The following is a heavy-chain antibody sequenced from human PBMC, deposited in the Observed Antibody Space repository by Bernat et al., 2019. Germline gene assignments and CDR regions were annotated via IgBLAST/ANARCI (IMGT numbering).Heavy chain of an antibody. V-gene: IGHV3-23*01. CDR1: GFTFSSYA. D-gene: IGHD4-11*01. J-gene: IGHJ4*01. Sequence: VQLLESGGGLVQPGGSLRLSCAASGFTFSSYAMRWVRQAPGKGLEWVAAISCSGGSTYYADSVKGRFTISRDNSKNTLYLQMNSLRAEDTAVYHCEKDARLSPRYYSKYWGQGTLVNGFS. CDR2: ISCSGGST. CDR3: EKDARLSPRYYSKY.